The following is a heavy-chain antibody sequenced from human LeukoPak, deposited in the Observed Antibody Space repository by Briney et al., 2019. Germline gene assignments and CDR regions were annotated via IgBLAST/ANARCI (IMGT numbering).Heavy chain of an antibody. CDR2: ISSSSSYI. Sequence: GGSLRLSCAASGFTFSSYNMNWVRQAPGKGLEWVSSISSSSSYIYYADSVKGRFTISRDNAKNSLYLQMNSLRAEDTAVYYCARVHDTSGYYFLDVWGKGTTVTISS. D-gene: IGHD3-22*01. V-gene: IGHV3-21*01. CDR1: GFTFSSYN. J-gene: IGHJ6*03. CDR3: ARVHDTSGYYFLDV.